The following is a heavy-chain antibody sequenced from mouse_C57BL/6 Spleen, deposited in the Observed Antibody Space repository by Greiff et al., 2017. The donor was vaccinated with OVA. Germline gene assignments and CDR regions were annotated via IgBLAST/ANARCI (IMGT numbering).Heavy chain of an antibody. CDR3: ASVVPYAMDY. J-gene: IGHJ4*01. CDR1: GFTFTDYY. Sequence: EVQLVESGGGLVQPGGSLSLSCAASGFTFTDYYMSWVRQPPGKALEWLGFIRNKANGYTTEYSASVKGRFTISRDNSQSILYLQMNALRAEDSATYYCASVVPYAMDYWGQGTSVTVSS. D-gene: IGHD1-1*01. CDR2: IRNKANGYTT. V-gene: IGHV7-3*01.